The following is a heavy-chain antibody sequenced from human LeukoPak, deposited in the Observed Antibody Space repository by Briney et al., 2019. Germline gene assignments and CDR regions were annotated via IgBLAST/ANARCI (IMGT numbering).Heavy chain of an antibody. Sequence: ASVKVSCKASGYTFTSYYMHWVRQAPGQGLEWMGLINPSGGSTSYAQKFQGRVTMTRDTSTSTVYMELSSLRSEDTAVYYCARDGDYYGSGSYYYYYMDVWGKGTTVTISS. CDR3: ARDGDYYGSGSYYYYYMDV. CDR2: INPSGGST. J-gene: IGHJ6*03. CDR1: GYTFTSYY. V-gene: IGHV1-46*01. D-gene: IGHD3-10*01.